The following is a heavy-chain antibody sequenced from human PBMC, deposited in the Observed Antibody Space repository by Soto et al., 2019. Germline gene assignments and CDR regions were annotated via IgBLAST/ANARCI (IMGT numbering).Heavy chain of an antibody. Sequence: XATLSLTCAVSGGSLSGFYWSGIRHSPAKGLEWIGEINHSGKTHYNPSLESRLSISADTSKMQFSLTLTSVTAADAAVYYCPTSSSLFYSFFDHWGQGTLVTVSS. J-gene: IGHJ4*02. CDR2: INHSGKT. D-gene: IGHD2-8*01. V-gene: IGHV4-34*01. CDR3: PTSSSLFYSFFDH. CDR1: GGSLSGFY.